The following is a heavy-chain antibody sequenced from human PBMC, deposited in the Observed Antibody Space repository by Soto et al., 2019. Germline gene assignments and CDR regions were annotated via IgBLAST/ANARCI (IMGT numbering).Heavy chain of an antibody. J-gene: IGHJ4*02. V-gene: IGHV1-3*01. CDR2: INAYNGNT. CDR1: GYTFTSYA. D-gene: IGHD1-26*01. CDR3: ARYGVWEPRDY. Sequence: ASVKVSCKASGYTFTSYAMHWVRQAPGQRLEWMGWINAYNGNTNYSQKFQGRVTMTTDTSTSTAYMELRSLRSDDTAVYYCARYGVWEPRDYSGQGTLVTVSS.